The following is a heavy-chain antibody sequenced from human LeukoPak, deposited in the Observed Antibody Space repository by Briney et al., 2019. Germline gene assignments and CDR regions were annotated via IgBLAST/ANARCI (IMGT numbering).Heavy chain of an antibody. CDR2: IKQDGSEK. Sequence: GGSLRLSCAASGFTFSSYWMSWVRQAPGKGLEWVANIKQDGSEKYCVDSVKGRFTISRDNAKNSLYLQMNSLRAEDTAVYYCARDKESDFWSGTNWFDPWGQGTLVTVSS. V-gene: IGHV3-7*01. J-gene: IGHJ5*02. CDR1: GFTFSSYW. D-gene: IGHD3-3*01. CDR3: ARDKESDFWSGTNWFDP.